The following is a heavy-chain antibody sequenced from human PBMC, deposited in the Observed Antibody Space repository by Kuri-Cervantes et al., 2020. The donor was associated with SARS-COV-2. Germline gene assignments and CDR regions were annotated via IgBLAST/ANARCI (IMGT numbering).Heavy chain of an antibody. Sequence: GESLKISCTVSGGSISSSSYYWGWVRQAPGKGLVWVSRINSDGSSTSYADSVKGRFTISRDNAKNTLYLQMNSLRAEDTAVYYCAREGYYYDSTEANREGINAFDIWGQGTMVTVSS. J-gene: IGHJ3*02. D-gene: IGHD3-22*01. CDR1: GGSISSSSYY. V-gene: IGHV3-74*01. CDR2: INSDGSST. CDR3: AREGYYYDSTEANREGINAFDI.